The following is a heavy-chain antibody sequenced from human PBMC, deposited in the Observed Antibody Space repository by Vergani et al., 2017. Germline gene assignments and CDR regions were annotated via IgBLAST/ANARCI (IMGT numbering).Heavy chain of an antibody. J-gene: IGHJ5*02. CDR1: GGTFSSYT. CDR2: IIPILGIA. Sequence: QVQLVQSGAEVKKPGSSVKVSCKASGGTFSSYTISWVRQAPGQGLEWMGRIIPILGIANYAQMFQCRVTITADKSTSTAYMELSSLRSEDTAVYYCASSDWFDPWGQGTLVTVSS. CDR3: ASSDWFDP. D-gene: IGHD3-10*01. V-gene: IGHV1-69*02.